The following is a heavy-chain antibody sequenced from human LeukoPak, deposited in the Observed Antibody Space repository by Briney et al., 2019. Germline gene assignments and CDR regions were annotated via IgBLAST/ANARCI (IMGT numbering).Heavy chain of an antibody. V-gene: IGHV1-46*01. CDR2: INPSGGST. Sequence: ASVKVSCKASEYTFTSYYMHWVRQAPGQGLEWMGIINPSGGSTSYAQKFQGRVTMTRDMSTSTVYMELSSLRSEDTAVYYCARDYDGGSYRDYFDYWGQGTLVTVSS. D-gene: IGHD1-26*01. CDR1: EYTFTSYY. CDR3: ARDYDGGSYRDYFDY. J-gene: IGHJ4*02.